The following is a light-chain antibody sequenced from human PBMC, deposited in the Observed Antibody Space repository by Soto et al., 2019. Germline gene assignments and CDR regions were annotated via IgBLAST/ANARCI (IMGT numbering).Light chain of an antibody. CDR2: DAS. CDR3: QQYGDSSPT. Sequence: IVLTQSPVTLSLSPGEVATLSCGASQTITYNFLAWYQQKPGLAPRLLVYDASIRATGIPDRFSGSWSGTDFPLTISRLEPEDFAVYYCQQYGDSSPTFGGGTRVEI. J-gene: IGKJ4*01. CDR1: QTITYNF. V-gene: IGKV3D-20*01.